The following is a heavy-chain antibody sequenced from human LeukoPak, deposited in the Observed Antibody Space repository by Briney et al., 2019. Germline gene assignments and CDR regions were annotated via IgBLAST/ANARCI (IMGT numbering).Heavy chain of an antibody. CDR3: ARNLDGGFDI. Sequence: GASVKVSCKASGGTFSSYAINWVRQAPGQGLEWMGRIIPILGITNYAQKFQGRVTITTVESTSTAYMELSSLRSEDTAVYYCARNLDGGFDIWGQGTMVTVAS. J-gene: IGHJ3*02. V-gene: IGHV1-69*04. CDR2: IIPILGIT. D-gene: IGHD5-24*01. CDR1: GGTFSSYA.